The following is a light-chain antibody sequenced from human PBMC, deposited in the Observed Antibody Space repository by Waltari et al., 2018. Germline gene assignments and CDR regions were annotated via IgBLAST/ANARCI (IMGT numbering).Light chain of an antibody. CDR3: AAWDDSLNGGV. V-gene: IGLV1-44*01. J-gene: IGLJ3*02. CDR1: SSNIGHNT. Sequence: QSVLTQPPSASGTPGQRVAISCSGSSSNIGHNTLNWYQQRPGTAPKLLIYSNNQRPSGVPDRFSGSKSGTSASLAISGLQSEDEADYYCAAWDDSLNGGVFGGGTKLTVL. CDR2: SNN.